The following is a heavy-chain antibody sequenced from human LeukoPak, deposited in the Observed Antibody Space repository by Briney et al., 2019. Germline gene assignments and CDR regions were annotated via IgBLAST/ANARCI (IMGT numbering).Heavy chain of an antibody. CDR1: GFTFSSYW. J-gene: IGHJ4*02. CDR2: IKQDGSEK. CDR3: ARDRGTMVRGVAGY. D-gene: IGHD3-10*01. V-gene: IGHV3-7*01. Sequence: GGSLRLSCAASGFTFSSYWMSWVRQAPGKGLEWVANIKQDGSEKYYVDSVKGRFTISRDNAKNSLYLQMNSLRAEDTAVYYCARDRGTMVRGVAGYWGQGTLVTVSS.